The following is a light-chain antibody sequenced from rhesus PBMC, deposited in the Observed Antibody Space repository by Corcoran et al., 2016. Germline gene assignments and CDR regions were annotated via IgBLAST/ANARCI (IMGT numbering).Light chain of an antibody. J-gene: IGLJ6*01. CDR3: CSYTTSGTFV. Sequence: QSAPTQPPSVSGSPGQSVTISCTGTSSDVGSYNYVSWYQQHPGKVPKLTIYEVSKRPSGVSDRFSGSKSANTASLTISGLQAEDEADYYCCSYTTSGTFVFGSGTKLTVL. V-gene: IGLV2S7*01. CDR1: SSDVGSYNY. CDR2: EVS.